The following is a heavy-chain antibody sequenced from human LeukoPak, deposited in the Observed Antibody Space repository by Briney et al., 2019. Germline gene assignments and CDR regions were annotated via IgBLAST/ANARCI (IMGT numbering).Heavy chain of an antibody. J-gene: IGHJ5*02. CDR2: IVVGSGNT. CDR1: GYTFTGYY. V-gene: IGHV1-58*02. D-gene: IGHD2-2*01. CDR3: AAAPGRHCSSTSCYAGDWFDP. Sequence: SVKVSCKASGYTFTGYYMHWVRQAPGQGLEWMGWIVVGSGNTNYAQKFQERVTITRDMSTSTAYMELSSLRSEDTAVYYCAAAPGRHCSSTSCYAGDWFDPWGQGTLVTVSS.